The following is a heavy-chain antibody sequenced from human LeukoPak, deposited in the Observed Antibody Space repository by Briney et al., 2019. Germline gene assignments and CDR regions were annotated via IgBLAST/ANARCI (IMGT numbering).Heavy chain of an antibody. CDR2: IKEDESVK. J-gene: IGHJ4*02. CDR1: GFTFTNYW. D-gene: IGHD6-13*01. V-gene: IGHV3-7*01. Sequence: GGSLRLSCAASGFTFTNYWMSWVRQAPGKGLEWVANIKEDESVKYYVDSVKGRFTISRDNAKNSLYLQMKGLRAEDTAVYYCARIGYSSSCMDYWGQGTLVTVSS. CDR3: ARIGYSSSCMDY.